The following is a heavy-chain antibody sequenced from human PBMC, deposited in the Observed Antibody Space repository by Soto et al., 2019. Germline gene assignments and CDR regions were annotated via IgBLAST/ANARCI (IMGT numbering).Heavy chain of an antibody. J-gene: IGHJ4*02. CDR1: GGSIRSSRCH. Sequence: SETLSLTCTVSGGSIRSSRCHWGWIRQPPGKGLEWIGNIHYNGNTKYSPSLKSRVTMSVDTSKNHFSLKLISVTTADTAVYFCAREGNLGRWIQPLDSWGQGTLVTVSS. CDR2: IHYNGNT. D-gene: IGHD2-2*03. V-gene: IGHV4-61*03. CDR3: AREGNLGRWIQPLDS.